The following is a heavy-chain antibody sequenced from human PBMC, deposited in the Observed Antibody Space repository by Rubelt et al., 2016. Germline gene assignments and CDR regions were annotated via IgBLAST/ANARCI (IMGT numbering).Heavy chain of an antibody. CDR3: ARKLVVSPIRI. CDR2: INRSGST. J-gene: IGHJ3*02. Sequence: GAGLLKPSETLSLTCAVYGGSFSGYYWSWIRQPPGKGLEWIGEINRSGSTNYNPSLKSRVIISVDTSKNQFSLNFSSVTAADTAVYYCARKLVVSPIRIWGQGTMVTVSS. CDR1: GGSFSGYY. V-gene: IGHV4-34*01. D-gene: IGHD2-15*01.